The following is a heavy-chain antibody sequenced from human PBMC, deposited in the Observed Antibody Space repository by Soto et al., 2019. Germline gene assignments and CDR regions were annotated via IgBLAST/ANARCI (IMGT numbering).Heavy chain of an antibody. Sequence: LSLTCAVYGGSFSGYYWSWIRQPPGKGLEWIGEINHSGSTNYNPSLKSRVTISVDTSKNQFSLKLSSVTAADTAVYYCARGGVAFDIWGQGTMVTVSS. CDR2: INHSGST. CDR3: ARGGVAFDI. J-gene: IGHJ3*02. D-gene: IGHD3-10*01. V-gene: IGHV4-34*01. CDR1: GGSFSGYY.